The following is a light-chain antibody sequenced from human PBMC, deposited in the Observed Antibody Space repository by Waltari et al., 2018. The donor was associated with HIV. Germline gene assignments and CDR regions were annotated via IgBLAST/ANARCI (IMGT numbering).Light chain of an antibody. CDR3: QSPDNTTSYWV. Sequence: SYKLTQPPSVSVSPGQTAMITCSGDALPKQYSYWFQQKPGQAPVVVIYKDSERPSGIPGRFSGSSSGTAATLTISGVQAEDEADYYCQSPDNTTSYWVFGGGTKLTV. CDR1: ALPKQY. V-gene: IGLV3-25*03. CDR2: KDS. J-gene: IGLJ3*02.